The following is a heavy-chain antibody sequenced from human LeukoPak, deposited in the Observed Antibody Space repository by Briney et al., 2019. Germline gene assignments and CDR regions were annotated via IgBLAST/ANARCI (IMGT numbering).Heavy chain of an antibody. CDR3: ARDSTYYYDSGSSGPHYFDN. J-gene: IGHJ4*02. D-gene: IGHD3-10*01. CDR1: GFTFSNYA. CDR2: ISSGGTYE. V-gene: IGHV3-30*01. Sequence: GKSLRLSCAASGFTFSNYAMHWVRQAPGKGLEWVSLISSGGTYEYYADSVKGRFTISRDNSKNTLYLQLNSLRAKDTAVYYCARDSTYYYDSGSSGPHYFDNWGQGTLVTVSS.